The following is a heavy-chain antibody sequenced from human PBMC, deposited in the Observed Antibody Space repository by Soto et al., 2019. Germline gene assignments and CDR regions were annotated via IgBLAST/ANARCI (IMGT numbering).Heavy chain of an antibody. CDR1: GFTFSNAW. J-gene: IGHJ6*02. CDR3: TTWESLWFGDSNYYGMDV. V-gene: IGHV3-15*01. D-gene: IGHD3-10*01. Sequence: GGSLRLSCAASGFTFSNAWMSWVRQAPGKGLEWVGRIKSKTDGGTTDYAAPVKGRFTISRDDSKNTLYLQMNSLKTEDTAVYYCTTWESLWFGDSNYYGMDVWGQGTTVTVSS. CDR2: IKSKTDGGTT.